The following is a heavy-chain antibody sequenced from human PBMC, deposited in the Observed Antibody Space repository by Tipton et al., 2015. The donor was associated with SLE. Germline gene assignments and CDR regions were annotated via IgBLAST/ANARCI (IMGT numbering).Heavy chain of an antibody. V-gene: IGHV4-59*01. J-gene: IGHJ3*02. Sequence: TLSLTCTVSGGSINSYYWGWIRQPPGKGLEWVGYFYHSGSTNYNPSLKSRLTISGDTSKNQFSLKLTSVTAADTAVYYCARDKPYDIWGQGTMVTVSS. CDR3: ARDKPYDI. CDR2: FYHSGST. CDR1: GGSINSYY.